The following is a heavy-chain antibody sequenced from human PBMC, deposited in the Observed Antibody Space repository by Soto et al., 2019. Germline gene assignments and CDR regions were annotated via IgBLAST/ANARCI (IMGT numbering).Heavy chain of an antibody. Sequence: RHAKGQGLEWMGWMNPNSGNTGYAQKFQGRVTMTRNTSISTAYMELSSLRSEDTAVYYCARGRLDAFDIWGKGSTVIVSS. V-gene: IGHV1-8*01. D-gene: IGHD6-25*01. J-gene: IGHJ3*02. CDR2: MNPNSGNT. CDR3: ARGRLDAFDI.